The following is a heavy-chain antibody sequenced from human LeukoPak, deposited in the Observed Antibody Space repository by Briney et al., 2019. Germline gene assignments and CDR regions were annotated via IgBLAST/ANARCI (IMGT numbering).Heavy chain of an antibody. J-gene: IGHJ6*03. Sequence: ASVKVSCKASGYTFTSYGISWVRQAPGQGLEWMGWISAYNGNTNYAQKLQGRVTMTTDTSTSTAYMELRSLRSDDTAVYYCARDPSDMVSPYYMDVWGKGTTVTVT. V-gene: IGHV1-18*01. CDR3: ARDPSDMVSPYYMDV. D-gene: IGHD5/OR15-5a*01. CDR2: ISAYNGNT. CDR1: GYTFTSYG.